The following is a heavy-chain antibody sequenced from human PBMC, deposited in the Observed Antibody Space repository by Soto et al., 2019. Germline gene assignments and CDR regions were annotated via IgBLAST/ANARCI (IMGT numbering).Heavy chain of an antibody. J-gene: IGHJ5*02. CDR2: IYYSGST. CDR3: AREDGYSYGTNWFDP. Sequence: SETLSLTCTVSGGSISSYYWSWIRQPPGKGLEWIGYIYYSGSTNYNPSLKSRVTISVDTSKNQFSLKLSSVTAADTAVYYCAREDGYSYGTNWFDPWGQANLVTVSS. V-gene: IGHV4-59*01. CDR1: GGSISSYY. D-gene: IGHD5-18*01.